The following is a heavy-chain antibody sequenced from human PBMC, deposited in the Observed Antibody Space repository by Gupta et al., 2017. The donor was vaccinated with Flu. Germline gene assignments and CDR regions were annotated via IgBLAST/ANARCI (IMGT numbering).Heavy chain of an antibody. D-gene: IGHD3-16*01. Sequence: EVQLVESGGGLVQIGGSLRLSCAASGFTVSSNDMSWVRQAPGEGLKWVSGIFRGDRTYYANLVKGPFPLSRNKSGNTLVLQMDNLKAEGTAGYYCGRGGGKILGQNLGLFEHWGQGILVTVSS. CDR1: GFTVSSND. CDR2: IFRGDRT. J-gene: IGHJ4*02. CDR3: GRGGGKILGQNLGLFEH. V-gene: IGHV3-53*04.